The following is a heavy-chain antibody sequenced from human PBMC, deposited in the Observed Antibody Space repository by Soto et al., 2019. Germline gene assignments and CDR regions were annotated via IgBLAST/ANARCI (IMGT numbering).Heavy chain of an antibody. Sequence: ASVKVSCKASGYTFTSYGISWVRQAPGQGLEWMGWISAYNGNTNYAQKLQGRVTMTTDTSTSTAYMELRSLRSDDTAVYYCARDRYGSGGSCYVDGFDPWGQGTLVTISS. CDR2: ISAYNGNT. CDR1: GYTFTSYG. V-gene: IGHV1-18*01. D-gene: IGHD2-15*01. J-gene: IGHJ5*02. CDR3: ARDRYGSGGSCYVDGFDP.